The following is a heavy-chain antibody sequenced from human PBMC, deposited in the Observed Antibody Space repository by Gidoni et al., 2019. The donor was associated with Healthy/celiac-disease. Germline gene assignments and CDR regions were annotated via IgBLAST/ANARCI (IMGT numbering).Heavy chain of an antibody. V-gene: IGHV4-39*01. J-gene: IGHJ4*02. CDR3: ARHDGVCSGGSCYSPGRADY. CDR2: IYYSGST. D-gene: IGHD2-15*01. Sequence: DGLEWIGSIYYSGSTYYNPSLKSRVTISVDTSKNQFSLKLSSVTAADTAVYYCARHDGVCSGGSCYSPGRADYWGQGTLVTVSS.